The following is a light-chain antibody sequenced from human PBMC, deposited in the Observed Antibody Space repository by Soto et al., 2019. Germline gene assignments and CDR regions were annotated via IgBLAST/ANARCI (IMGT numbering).Light chain of an antibody. Sequence: QSALTQPRSVSGSPGQSVTISCTGTSSDVGGYNYVSWYQQHPGKAPKLMMYDVSKRPSGVPDRFSGSKSGNTASLTISGRQAEDEADYYCCSYAGSYTYVFGTGTQLTVL. CDR3: CSYAGSYTYV. CDR1: SSDVGGYNY. J-gene: IGLJ1*01. CDR2: DVS. V-gene: IGLV2-11*01.